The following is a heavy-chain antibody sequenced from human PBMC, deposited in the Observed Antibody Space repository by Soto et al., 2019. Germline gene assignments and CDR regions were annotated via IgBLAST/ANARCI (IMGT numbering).Heavy chain of an antibody. CDR3: ARGGYCSSTSCYFLSWFDP. D-gene: IGHD2-2*01. CDR2: IYHSGST. Sequence: SETLSLTCAVSGGSISSGGYSWSWIRQPPGKGLEWIGYIYHSGSTYYNPSLKSRVTISVDRPKNQFSLKLSSVTAADTAVYYCARGGYCSSTSCYFLSWFDPWGQGTLVTVSS. V-gene: IGHV4-30-2*01. J-gene: IGHJ5*02. CDR1: GGSISSGGYS.